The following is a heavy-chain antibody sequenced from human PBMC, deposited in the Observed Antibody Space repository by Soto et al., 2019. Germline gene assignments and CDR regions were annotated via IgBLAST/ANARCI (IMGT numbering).Heavy chain of an antibody. CDR2: IWSDGNKE. CDR3: ARDRSCGCCHIDV. V-gene: IGHV3-33*01. Sequence: QVQLVESGGGVVQPGRSLRLSCVGSGFTFWHYGMHWVRQAPGKGLEWVAVIWSDGNKESYADSVKGRFAISRDNSKDAVYLERNSRRVDDTAVYFCARDRSCGCCHIDVWGQGTMVSVSS. CDR1: GFTFWHYG. J-gene: IGHJ6*02. D-gene: IGHD6-19*01.